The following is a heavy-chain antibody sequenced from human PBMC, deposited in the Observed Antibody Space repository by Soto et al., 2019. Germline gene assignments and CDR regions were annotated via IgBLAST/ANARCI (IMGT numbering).Heavy chain of an antibody. D-gene: IGHD6-19*01. CDR2: IFGGGSVT. CDR1: GFIFSDYA. Sequence: DVQLVESGGGLVQPGGSLRLSCAASGFIFSDYAMTWVRQAPGKGLEWVSGIFGGGSVTYYVDSVKGMFTTSRDNSKNTLYLQMNRLRTEDTALYYCAKDAVPFNGQWDWFDSWGQGTLVTVSS. V-gene: IGHV3-23*04. J-gene: IGHJ5*01. CDR3: AKDAVPFNGQWDWFDS.